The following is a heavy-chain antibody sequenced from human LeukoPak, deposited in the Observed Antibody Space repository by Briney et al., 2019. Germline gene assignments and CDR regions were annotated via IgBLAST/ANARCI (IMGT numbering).Heavy chain of an antibody. CDR3: VRPLTVGSTTPFDY. CDR2: VYHNGGT. Sequence: SETLSLTCTVSGGSISSYYWSWIRQPPGKGLEWIGYVYHNGGTNYNPSLKNRVTISVDTSRAQFSLKLSSVTAADTAVYYCVRPLTVGSTTPFDYWGQGTLVTVFS. D-gene: IGHD1-26*01. J-gene: IGHJ4*02. CDR1: GGSISSYY. V-gene: IGHV4-59*08.